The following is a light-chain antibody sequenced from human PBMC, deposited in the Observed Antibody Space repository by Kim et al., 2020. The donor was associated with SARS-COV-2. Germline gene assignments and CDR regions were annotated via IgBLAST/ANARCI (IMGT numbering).Light chain of an antibody. CDR3: QQYYNTAT. CDR2: WAS. CDR1: QSVLYSSDNKNY. V-gene: IGKV4-1*01. Sequence: RDTINCKSSQSVLYSSDNKNYLAWYQQKPGQPPKLLIYWASTRESGVPDRFSGSGSGTDFTLTISSLQAEDVAVYYCQQYYNTATFGQGTKVDIK. J-gene: IGKJ1*01.